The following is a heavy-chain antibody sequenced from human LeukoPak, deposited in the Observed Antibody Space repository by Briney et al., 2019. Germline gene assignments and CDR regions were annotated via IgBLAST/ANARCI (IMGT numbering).Heavy chain of an antibody. Sequence: GGSLRLSCAASGFTFDDYAMHWVRQAPGKGLEWVSLISGDGGSTYYADSVKGRFTTSRDNSKNSLYLRMNSPRTEDTALYYCAKDKLGMFDYWGQGTLVTVSS. CDR1: GFTFDDYA. CDR2: ISGDGGST. CDR3: AKDKLGMFDY. V-gene: IGHV3-43*02. D-gene: IGHD7-27*01. J-gene: IGHJ4*02.